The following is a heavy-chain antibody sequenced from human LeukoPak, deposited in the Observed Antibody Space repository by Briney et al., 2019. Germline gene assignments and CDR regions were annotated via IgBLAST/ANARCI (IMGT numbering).Heavy chain of an antibody. Sequence: SGTLSLTCTVSGGSITSYYWSWIRQPPGKGLEWIGYIYYIGSTNYNPSLKSRVTISVDTSKNQFSLKLSSVTAADTAVYYCARGGGGPRRAEAFDIWGQGTMVTVSS. CDR3: ARGGGGPRRAEAFDI. CDR2: IYYIGST. J-gene: IGHJ3*02. CDR1: GGSITSYY. V-gene: IGHV4-59*08.